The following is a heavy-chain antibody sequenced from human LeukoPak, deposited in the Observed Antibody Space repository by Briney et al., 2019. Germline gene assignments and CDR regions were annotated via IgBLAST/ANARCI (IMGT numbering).Heavy chain of an antibody. CDR2: INHSGST. Sequence: SETLSLTCAVYGGSFSAYYWSWIRQPPGKGLEWIGEINHSGSTNYNPSLKSRVTISVDTSKNQFSLKLSSVTAADTAVYYCARGRRDYDFWSGHYYFDYWGQGTLVTVSS. D-gene: IGHD3-3*01. J-gene: IGHJ4*02. CDR1: GGSFSAYY. V-gene: IGHV4-34*01. CDR3: ARGRRDYDFWSGHYYFDY.